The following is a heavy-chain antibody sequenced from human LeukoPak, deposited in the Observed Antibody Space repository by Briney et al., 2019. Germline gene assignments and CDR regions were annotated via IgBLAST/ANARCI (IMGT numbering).Heavy chain of an antibody. CDR3: AWGRISHAFDI. D-gene: IGHD3-3*02. V-gene: IGHV3-30-3*01. J-gene: IGHJ3*02. CDR1: GFTFSSYA. CDR2: ISYDGSNK. Sequence: GGSLRLSCAASGFTFSSYAMHWVRQAPGKGLEWVAVISYDGSNKYYADSVKGRFTISRENSKKTLYLQMNSLRAEDTAVYYCAWGRISHAFDIWGQGTMVTVSS.